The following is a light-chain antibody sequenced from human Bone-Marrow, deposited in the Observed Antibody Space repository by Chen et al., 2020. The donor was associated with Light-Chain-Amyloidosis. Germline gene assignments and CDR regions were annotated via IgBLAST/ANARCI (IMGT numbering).Light chain of an antibody. CDR2: RDT. CDR1: DLPTKY. CDR3: QSADSSGTYEVI. Sequence: SYELTHTPSVSVSPVQTARITCAGDDLPTKYAYWYQQKPGQAPVLVIHRDTERPSGISERFSGSSSGTTATLTISGVQAEDEADYHCQSADSSGTYEVIFGGGTKLTVL. V-gene: IGLV3-25*03. J-gene: IGLJ2*01.